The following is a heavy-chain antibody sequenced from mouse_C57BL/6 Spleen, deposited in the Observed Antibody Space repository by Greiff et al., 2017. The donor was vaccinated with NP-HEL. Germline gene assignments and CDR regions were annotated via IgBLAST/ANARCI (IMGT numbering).Heavy chain of an antibody. CDR2: ISSGSSTI. V-gene: IGHV5-17*01. D-gene: IGHD1-1*01. Sequence: EVKLVESGGGLVKPGGSLKLSCAASGFTFSDYGMHWVRQAPEKGLEWVAYISSGSSTIYYADTVKGRFTISRDNAKNTLFLQMTSLRSEDTAMYYCARPTVVATDWFAYWGQGTLVTVSA. J-gene: IGHJ3*01. CDR1: GFTFSDYG. CDR3: ARPTVVATDWFAY.